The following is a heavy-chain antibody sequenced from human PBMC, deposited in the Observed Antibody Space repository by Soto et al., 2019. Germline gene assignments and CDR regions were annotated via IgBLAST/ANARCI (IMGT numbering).Heavy chain of an antibody. CDR3: ARLRQGGEWHFDY. V-gene: IGHV5-51*01. CDR1: GYSFTSYW. J-gene: IGHJ4*02. Sequence: PGEFLKISCKGSGYSFTSYWIRWLRQMPGKGLEWMAIIYPGDSDTRHSPSFQGQVTISADKSISTAYLQWSSLKDSDTAMYYCARLRQGGEWHFDYWGQGTLVTVSS. D-gene: IGHD3-16*01. CDR2: IYPGDSDT.